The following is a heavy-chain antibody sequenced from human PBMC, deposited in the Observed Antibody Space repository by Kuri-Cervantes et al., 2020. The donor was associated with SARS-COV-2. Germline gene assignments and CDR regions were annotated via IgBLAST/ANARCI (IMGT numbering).Heavy chain of an antibody. J-gene: IGHJ6*03. CDR3: ARVPRHICSSTSCYILGRGNYYYMDV. D-gene: IGHD2-2*02. Sequence: SETLSLTCTDSGGSVSSGSYYWSWIRQPPGKGLEWIGYIYYSGSTNYNPSLKSRVTMSVDTSKNQFSLKLSSVTAADTAVYYCARVPRHICSSTSCYILGRGNYYYMDVWGKGTTVTVSS. CDR2: IYYSGST. CDR1: GGSVSSGSYY. V-gene: IGHV4-61*01.